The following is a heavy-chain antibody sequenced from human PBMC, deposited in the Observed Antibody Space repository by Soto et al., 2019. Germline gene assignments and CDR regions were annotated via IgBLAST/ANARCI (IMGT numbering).Heavy chain of an antibody. CDR1: GFTFSSYW. D-gene: IGHD3-3*01. V-gene: IGHV3-7*01. CDR3: ATYYDFWSGPDPYGMDV. Sequence: LRLSCAASGFTFSSYWMSWVRQAPGKGLEWVANIKQDGSEKYYVDSVKGRFTISRDNAKNSLYLQMNSLRAEDTAVYYCATYYDFWSGPDPYGMDVWGQGTTVTVSS. CDR2: IKQDGSEK. J-gene: IGHJ6*02.